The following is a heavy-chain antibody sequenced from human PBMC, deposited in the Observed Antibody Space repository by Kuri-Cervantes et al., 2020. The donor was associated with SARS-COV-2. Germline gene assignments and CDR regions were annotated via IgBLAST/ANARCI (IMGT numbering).Heavy chain of an antibody. Sequence: LSLTCAASGFTFSSYSMNWVRQAPGKGLEWVSSISSSSSYIYYADSVKGRFTISRDNAKNSLYLQMNSLRAEDAAVYYCARDFRRGVRGPIDYWGQGTLVTVSS. V-gene: IGHV3-21*01. CDR2: ISSSSSYI. D-gene: IGHD3-10*01. J-gene: IGHJ4*02. CDR1: GFTFSSYS. CDR3: ARDFRRGVRGPIDY.